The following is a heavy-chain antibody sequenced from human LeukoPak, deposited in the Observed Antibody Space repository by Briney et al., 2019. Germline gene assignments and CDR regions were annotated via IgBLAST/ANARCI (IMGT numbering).Heavy chain of an antibody. CDR1: GFTFSSYW. V-gene: IGHV3-7*01. J-gene: IGHJ4*02. Sequence: TGGSLRLSCAASGFTFSSYWMSSVRQAPGKRLGWVANIKQDGSEKYYVDSVKGRFTISRDNAKNSLYLQMNSLRAEDTAVYYCARGYYYGSGIFDYWGQGTLVTVSS. CDR2: IKQDGSEK. D-gene: IGHD3-10*01. CDR3: ARGYYYGSGIFDY.